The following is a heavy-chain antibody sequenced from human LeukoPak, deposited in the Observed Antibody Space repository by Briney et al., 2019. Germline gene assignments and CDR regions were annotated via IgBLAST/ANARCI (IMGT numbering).Heavy chain of an antibody. CDR2: IHHSGNT. J-gene: IGHJ4*02. V-gene: IGHV4-4*02. D-gene: IGHD6-13*01. CDR1: GDSISSSHW. CDR3: ARDQSVRSWYFDS. Sequence: KASETLSLTCAVSGDSISSSHWWTWSRQPPGKGLEWIGEIHHSGNTDYNPSLKSRVTISLDKSKNEFSLQMRSVTAADTAFYYCARDQSVRSWYFDSWGQGALVTVSS.